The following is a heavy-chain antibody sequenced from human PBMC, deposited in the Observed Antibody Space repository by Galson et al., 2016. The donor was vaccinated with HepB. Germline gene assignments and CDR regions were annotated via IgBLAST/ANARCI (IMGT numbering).Heavy chain of an antibody. CDR3: ARVSDTYYYGSGNYHP. J-gene: IGHJ4*02. CDR2: INPSSGTT. CDR1: GYTFTSYY. V-gene: IGHV1-46*01. Sequence: SVKVSCKASGYTFTSYYMHWVRQAPGQGLEWMGIINPSSGTTSYAKKSQGRVTMTRDTSTSTVYMELISLRSEDTAVYYCARVSDTYYYGSGNYHPWGQGTLVTVPS. D-gene: IGHD3-10*01.